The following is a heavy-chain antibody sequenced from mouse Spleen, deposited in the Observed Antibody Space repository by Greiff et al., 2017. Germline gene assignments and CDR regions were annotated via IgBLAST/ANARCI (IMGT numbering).Heavy chain of an antibody. J-gene: IGHJ3*01. CDR1: GYAFSSSW. CDR2: IYPGDGDT. V-gene: IGHV1-82*01. D-gene: IGHD3-3*01. Sequence: QVQLQQSGPELVKPGASVKISCKASGYAFSSSWMNWVKQRPGKGLEWIGRIYPGDGDTNYNGKFKGKATLTADKSSSTAYMQLSSLTSEDSAVSSCAQAAVDTPACFAYWGHGALVTVSA. CDR3: AQAAVDTPACFAY.